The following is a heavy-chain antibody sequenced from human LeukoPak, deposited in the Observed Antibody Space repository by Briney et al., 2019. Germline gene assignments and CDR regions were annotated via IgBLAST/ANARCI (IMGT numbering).Heavy chain of an antibody. J-gene: IGHJ4*02. Sequence: SETLSLTCTVSGGSFEHYFWSWIRQPPGKGLEWIGYVYYSGSTDYSPSLKSRLTISADRSKNQFSLKLSSVTAADTAVYYCASHRRSHGSEYWGQGTLVTVSS. D-gene: IGHD3-10*01. CDR3: ASHRRSHGSEY. CDR2: VYYSGST. V-gene: IGHV4-59*01. CDR1: GGSFEHYF.